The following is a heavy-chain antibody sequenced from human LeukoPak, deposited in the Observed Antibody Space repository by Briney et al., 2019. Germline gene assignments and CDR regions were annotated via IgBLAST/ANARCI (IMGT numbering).Heavy chain of an antibody. J-gene: IGHJ4*02. V-gene: IGHV3-74*01. CDR3: ASDRVLGSGSLDN. CDR1: GFSFSDFW. CDR2: IRGDGYDT. Sequence: GGSLRLSCAASGFSFSDFWMHWVRQTPGNGLVWVSRIRGDGYDTNYADSVEGRFTISRDNAKHTLYLQMNSLRADDTAVYYCASDRVLGSGSLDNWGQGTLVTVSS. D-gene: IGHD3-10*01.